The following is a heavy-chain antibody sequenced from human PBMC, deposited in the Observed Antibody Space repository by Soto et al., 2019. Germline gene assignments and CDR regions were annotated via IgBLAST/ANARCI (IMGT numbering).Heavy chain of an antibody. CDR3: AKGGYYSLFDI. J-gene: IGHJ3*02. Sequence: GGSLRLSCVASGFPFSSYAMSWVRQTPGKGLEWVSGISGSGGRAYYADSVKGRFTISRDNSNNTLSLQMHILRVEDTAVYFCAKGGYYSLFDIWGQGTMVTVSS. V-gene: IGHV3-23*01. CDR1: GFPFSSYA. D-gene: IGHD3-16*01. CDR2: ISGSGGRA.